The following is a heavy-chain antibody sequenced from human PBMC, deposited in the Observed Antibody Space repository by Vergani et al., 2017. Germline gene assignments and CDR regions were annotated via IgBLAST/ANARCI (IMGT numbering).Heavy chain of an antibody. CDR3: ARHGRVSGSSSSDYYYYMDV. CDR1: GYSFTSYW. V-gene: IGHV5-10-1*03. Sequence: EVQLVPSGAEVKKPGESLRISCKGSGYSFTSYWISWVRQMPGKGLEWMGRIDPSDSYTNYSPSFQGHVTISADKSISTAYLQWSSLKASDTAMYYCARHGRVSGSSSSDYYYYMDVWGKGTTVTVSS. J-gene: IGHJ6*03. D-gene: IGHD3-10*01. CDR2: IDPSDSYT.